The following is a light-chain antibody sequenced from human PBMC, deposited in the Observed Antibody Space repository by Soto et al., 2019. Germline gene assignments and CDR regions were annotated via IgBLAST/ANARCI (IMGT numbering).Light chain of an antibody. V-gene: IGKV1-5*03. J-gene: IGKJ4*01. CDR3: LQYNHYPLT. CDR2: KAS. CDR1: QSFNVW. Sequence: DIQMTQSPSPRSASVEARVTSLGRASQSFNVWLAGYQQRPGKGPKLLIHKASILEGGVPSRFSGSASGTDFTLTISSLQPDDFATYYCLQYNHYPLTFGGGTKVEIK.